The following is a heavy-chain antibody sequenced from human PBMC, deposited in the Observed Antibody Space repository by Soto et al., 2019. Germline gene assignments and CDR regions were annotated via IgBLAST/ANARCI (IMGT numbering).Heavy chain of an antibody. Sequence: GGALRLSCAASGFTFSSYGMHWVRQAPGKGLEWVAVISYDGGNKYYADSVKGRFTISRDNSKNTLYLQMNSLRAEDTAVYYCAKGGQYQLLYTPASNWGQGTLVTVSS. CDR3: AKGGQYQLLYTPASN. CDR1: GFTFSSYG. CDR2: ISYDGGNK. D-gene: IGHD2-2*02. J-gene: IGHJ4*02. V-gene: IGHV3-30*18.